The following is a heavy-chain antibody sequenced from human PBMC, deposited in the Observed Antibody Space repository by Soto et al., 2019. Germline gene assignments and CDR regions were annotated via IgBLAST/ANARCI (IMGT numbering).Heavy chain of an antibody. Sequence: SETLSLTCTLSGGSISSIYWSWIRQPPGKGLEWIGHIYHSGSANYNPSLKSRVTLSVDTSQNRFSLKLSSVTAADTAVYFCARDRSAGGLDSWGQGTLVTVSS. CDR2: IYHSGSA. CDR1: GGSISSIY. J-gene: IGHJ4*02. V-gene: IGHV4-59*01. D-gene: IGHD6-25*01. CDR3: ARDRSAGGLDS.